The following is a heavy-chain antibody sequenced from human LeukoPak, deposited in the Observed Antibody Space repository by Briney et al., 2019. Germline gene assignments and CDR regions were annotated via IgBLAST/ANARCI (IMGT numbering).Heavy chain of an antibody. CDR1: GFTFSTYN. Sequence: GGSLRLSCAASGFTFSTYNMNWVRQAPGKGLEWVSYISSSRSTIYYADSVKGRFTISRDNAKNSLYLQMNSLRAEDTAVYYCARAGNYYGRHTNWFDPWGQGTLVTVSS. CDR3: ARAGNYYGRHTNWFDP. D-gene: IGHD3-10*01. V-gene: IGHV3-48*04. CDR2: ISSSRSTI. J-gene: IGHJ5*02.